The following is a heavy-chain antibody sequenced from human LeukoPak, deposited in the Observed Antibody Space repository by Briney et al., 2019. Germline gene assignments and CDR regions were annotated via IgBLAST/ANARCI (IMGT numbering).Heavy chain of an antibody. Sequence: SETLSLTCTLSGRSLSSYYWSWIRHPAGRGREWSGHIYTSGSTNYNPSLKSRVTIPVDTSKDQFSLKLSSVTAADTVVYYWARETLLGWFGELRSRLQLGDTYYFDYWGQGTLVTVSS. V-gene: IGHV4-4*07. J-gene: IGHJ4*02. CDR3: ARETLLGWFGELRSRLQLGDTYYFDY. CDR1: GRSLSSYY. CDR2: IYTSGST. D-gene: IGHD3-10*01.